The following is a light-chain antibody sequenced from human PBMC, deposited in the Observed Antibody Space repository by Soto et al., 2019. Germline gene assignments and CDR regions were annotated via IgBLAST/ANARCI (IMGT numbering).Light chain of an antibody. V-gene: IGLV1-44*01. J-gene: IGLJ1*01. CDR3: SSWDDNLDAEV. CDR2: TND. Sequence: QSVLTQPPSASGTPGQRVTISCSGSSSNIGSNTVNWYQQLPGTAPKLLIYTNDQRPSGVPDRFSGSKSGTSASLAISGLQFEDEADYHCSSWDDNLDAEVFGAGTKLTVL. CDR1: SSNIGSNT.